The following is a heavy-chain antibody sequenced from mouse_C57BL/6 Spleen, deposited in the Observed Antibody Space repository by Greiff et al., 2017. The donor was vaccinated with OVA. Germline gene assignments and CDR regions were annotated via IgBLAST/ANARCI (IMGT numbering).Heavy chain of an antibody. J-gene: IGHJ2*01. V-gene: IGHV1-66*01. CDR1: GYSFTSYY. Sequence: QVQLQQSGPELVKPGASVKISCKASGYSFTSYYIHWVKQRPGQELEWIGWIYPGSGNTKYNEKFKGKATLTADTSSSTAYMQLSSLTSEDSAVYYCAREDYWGQGTTLTVSS. CDR3: AREDY. CDR2: IYPGSGNT.